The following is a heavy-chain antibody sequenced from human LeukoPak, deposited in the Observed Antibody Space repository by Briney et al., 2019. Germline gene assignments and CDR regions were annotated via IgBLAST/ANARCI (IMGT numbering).Heavy chain of an antibody. CDR1: GGSISSSSYY. J-gene: IGHJ4*02. V-gene: IGHV4-39*01. CDR3: ARQTTSMTANLDY. CDR2: INHSGST. D-gene: IGHD6-6*01. Sequence: PSETLSLTCTVSGGSISSSSYYWSWIRQPPGKGLEWIGEINHSGSTNYNPSLKSRVTISVDTSKNQFSLKLSSVTAADTAVYYCARQTTSMTANLDYWGQGTLVTVSS.